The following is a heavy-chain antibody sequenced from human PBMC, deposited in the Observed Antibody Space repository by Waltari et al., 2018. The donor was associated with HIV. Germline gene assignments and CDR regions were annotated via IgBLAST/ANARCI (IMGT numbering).Heavy chain of an antibody. Sequence: EVQLVESGGGLVQPGGSLRLPCAASGFTFSSYNLTWVRQAPGRGLEWLSSISNSGSAIYYADSVKGRFTISRDNAKNSLYLQMNSLRDEDTAVYYCARDLVAPGNFFDYWGQGTLVTVSS. V-gene: IGHV3-48*02. CDR3: ARDLVAPGNFFDY. J-gene: IGHJ4*02. CDR2: ISNSGSAI. CDR1: GFTFSSYN. D-gene: IGHD5-12*01.